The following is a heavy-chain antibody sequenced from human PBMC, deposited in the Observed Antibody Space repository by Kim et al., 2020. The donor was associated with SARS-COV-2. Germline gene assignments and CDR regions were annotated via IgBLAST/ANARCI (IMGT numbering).Heavy chain of an antibody. Sequence: GGSLRLSCAASGFTFGDYAMHWVRQAPGKGLEWVSGISWNSGSIGYADSVKGRFTISRDNAKNSLYLQMNSLRAEDTALYYCAKFPGSGSTSTFDYWGQGTLVTVSS. CDR1: GFTFGDYA. D-gene: IGHD3-10*01. J-gene: IGHJ4*02. V-gene: IGHV3-9*01. CDR3: AKFPGSGSTSTFDY. CDR2: ISWNSGSI.